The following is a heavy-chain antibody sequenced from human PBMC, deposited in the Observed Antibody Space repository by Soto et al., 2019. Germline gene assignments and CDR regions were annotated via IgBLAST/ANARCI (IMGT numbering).Heavy chain of an antibody. D-gene: IGHD3-10*02. CDR1: GDTLTELS. CDR2: FDSENGAS. Sequence: QVQLIQSGAEVKKPGASVRVSCKVSGDTLTELSIHWVRQAPGKGLEWMGGFDSENGASVYANDFQGRVTVTGDTSTDTVYMELSSLTSEDTAVYYCVRFWNVRYSSYWFGPWGQGTLVTVSS. J-gene: IGHJ5*02. CDR3: VRFWNVRYSSYWFGP. V-gene: IGHV1-24*01.